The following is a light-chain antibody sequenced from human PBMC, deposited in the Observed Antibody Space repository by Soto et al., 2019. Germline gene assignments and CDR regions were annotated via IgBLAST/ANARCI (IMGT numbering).Light chain of an antibody. Sequence: EIVLTQSPATLSLSPGGRATLSSRASQSVSSYLAWYQQKPGQAPRLLIYDASKRATGIPARFSGSGSGTNFTLTISSLEPEDFAVYYCQQRRSWQVTFGQGTRLEIK. CDR3: QQRRSWQVT. J-gene: IGKJ5*01. CDR1: QSVSSY. V-gene: IGKV3-11*01. CDR2: DAS.